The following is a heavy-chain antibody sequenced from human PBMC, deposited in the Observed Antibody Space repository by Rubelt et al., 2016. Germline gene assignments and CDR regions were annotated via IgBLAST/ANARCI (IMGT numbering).Heavy chain of an antibody. CDR1: GGSISSSDW. D-gene: IGHD6-13*01. Sequence: QVQLQESGPGLVRPSGTLSLTCVVSGGSISSSDWWSWVRQPPGKGLEWIGYIYYRGSTYYSPSLRSRVTLSVDTSRNQLSRKVNSATVADTSMYYCARGYGAGNSQLFDCWGQGTLVTVSS. CDR2: IYYRGST. CDR3: ARGYGAGNSQLFDC. J-gene: IGHJ4*02. V-gene: IGHV4-4*02.